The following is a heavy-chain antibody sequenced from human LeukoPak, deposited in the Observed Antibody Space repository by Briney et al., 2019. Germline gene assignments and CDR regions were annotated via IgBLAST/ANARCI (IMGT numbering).Heavy chain of an antibody. CDR2: ISSSGSTI. Sequence: GGSLRLSCAASGFTFSSYEMNWVRQAPGKGLEWVSDISSSGSTIYYAASVKGRFTISRDNAKNSLYLQMNSLRAEDTAVYYCARDMGELLYYYYYYMDVWGKGTTVTVSS. D-gene: IGHD1-26*01. J-gene: IGHJ6*03. V-gene: IGHV3-48*03. CDR1: GFTFSSYE. CDR3: ARDMGELLYYYYYYMDV.